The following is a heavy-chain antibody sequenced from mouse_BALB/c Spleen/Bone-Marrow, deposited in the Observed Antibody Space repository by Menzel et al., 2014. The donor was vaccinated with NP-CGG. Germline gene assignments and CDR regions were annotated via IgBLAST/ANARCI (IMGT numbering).Heavy chain of an antibody. CDR1: GFTFRNYG. CDR2: FNSNGANT. CDR3: ARGGGNPYYYAMDY. V-gene: IGHV5-6-3*01. D-gene: IGHD2-1*01. J-gene: IGHJ4*01. Sequence: EVQVVESGGGLVQPGGSLKVSCAASGFTFRNYGMSWVRQTPDKRLELVAGFNSNGANTFYADSVKGRFSISRDNAKNTLYLQMSSLKSEDTAMYYCARGGGNPYYYAMDYWGQGTSVTVSS.